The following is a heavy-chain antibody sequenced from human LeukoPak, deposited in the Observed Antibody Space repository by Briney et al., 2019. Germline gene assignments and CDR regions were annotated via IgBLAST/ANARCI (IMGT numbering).Heavy chain of an antibody. CDR3: ARVDYVDTAMVTNY. D-gene: IGHD5-18*01. J-gene: IGHJ4*02. V-gene: IGHV4-30-4*08. CDR1: GGSISSGDYY. CDR2: IYYSGST. Sequence: SQTLSLTCTVSGGSISSGDYYWSWIRQPPGKGLEWIGYIYYSGSTYYNPSLKSRVTISVDTSKNQFSLKLSSVTAADTAVYYCARVDYVDTAMVTNYWGQGTLVTVSS.